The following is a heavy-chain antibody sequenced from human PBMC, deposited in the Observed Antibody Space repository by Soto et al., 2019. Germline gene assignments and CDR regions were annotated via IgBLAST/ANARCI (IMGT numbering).Heavy chain of an antibody. J-gene: IGHJ6*02. Sequence: QVQLVQSGAEVKKPGASVKVSCKASGYTFTSYGISWVRQAPGQGLEWMGWISAYNGNTNYAQKLQGRVTMTTDTATSTAYMELRSLRSDDTAVYYCASFSIAATDPYGMDVWGQGTTVTVTS. CDR2: ISAYNGNT. CDR3: ASFSIAATDPYGMDV. CDR1: GYTFTSYG. D-gene: IGHD6-13*01. V-gene: IGHV1-18*01.